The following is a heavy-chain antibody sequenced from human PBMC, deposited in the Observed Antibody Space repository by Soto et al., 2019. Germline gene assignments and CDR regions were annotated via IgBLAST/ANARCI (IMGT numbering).Heavy chain of an antibody. Sequence: SGPTLVNPTQTLTLTCTFSGFSLSTSGAAVGWVRQPPGRALEWLALIYWDGDKRYNASLGNRLTITKDTSMNQVVLTLTNVDPADTATYYCAHRATMTIFGLIIDNGIWFDPWGQGTRVTVSS. J-gene: IGHJ5*02. CDR1: GFSLSTSGAA. CDR3: AHRATMTIFGLIIDNGIWFDP. D-gene: IGHD3-3*01. V-gene: IGHV2-5*02. CDR2: IYWDGDK.